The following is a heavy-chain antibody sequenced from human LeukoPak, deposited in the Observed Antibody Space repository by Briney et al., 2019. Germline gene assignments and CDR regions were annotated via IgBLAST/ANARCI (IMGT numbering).Heavy chain of an antibody. Sequence: GGSLRLSCAASGFTFSSYAMHWVRQAPGKGLEWVAVISYDGSNKYYADSVKGRFTISRDNSKNTLYLQMNSLRAEDTAVYYCARGGPVPFDYWGQGTLVTVSS. CDR1: GFTFSSYA. V-gene: IGHV3-30*04. CDR3: ARGGPVPFDY. J-gene: IGHJ4*02. D-gene: IGHD6-25*01. CDR2: ISYDGSNK.